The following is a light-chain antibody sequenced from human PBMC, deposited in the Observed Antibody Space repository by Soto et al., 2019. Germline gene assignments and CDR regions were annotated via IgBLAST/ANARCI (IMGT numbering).Light chain of an antibody. CDR2: DVS. V-gene: IGLV2-11*01. CDR3: CSYAGSYIFV. Sequence: QSVLTQPRSVSGSPGQSVTISCTGTSSDIGIYNYVSWYQQHPGKAPKLMIYDVSKRPSGVPDRFSGSKSGNTASLTISGLQAEDEADYYCCSYAGSYIFVFGTGTKLTVL. J-gene: IGLJ1*01. CDR1: SSDIGIYNY.